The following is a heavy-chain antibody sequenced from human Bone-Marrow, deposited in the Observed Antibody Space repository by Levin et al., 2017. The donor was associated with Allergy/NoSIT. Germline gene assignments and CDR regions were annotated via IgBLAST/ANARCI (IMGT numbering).Heavy chain of an antibody. J-gene: IGHJ4*02. CDR1: GFTFSSYA. D-gene: IGHD6-19*01. CDR2: ISYDGSNK. V-gene: IGHV3-30-3*01. Sequence: LSLTCAASGFTFSSYAMHWVRQAPGKGLEWVAVISYDGSNKYYADSVKGRFTISRDNSKNTLYLQMNSLRAEDKAVYYCARAGQQWRYDYFDYWGQGTLVTVSS. CDR3: ARAGQQWRYDYFDY.